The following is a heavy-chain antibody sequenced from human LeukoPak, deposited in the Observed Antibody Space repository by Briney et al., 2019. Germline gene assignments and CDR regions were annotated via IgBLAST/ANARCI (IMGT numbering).Heavy chain of an antibody. D-gene: IGHD2-15*01. Sequence: AGSLRLSCAASGFSVSSNYMSWVRQAPRKGLEWVSFIFSGGTIHYADSVKGRFTISRDNSQNPLYLQMGSLSAEDMPGFYWARYCSGVSCYSGNYDWGQGSLVTASS. CDR2: IFSGGTI. CDR1: GFSVSSNY. V-gene: IGHV3-53*05. CDR3: ARYCSGVSCYSGNYD. J-gene: IGHJ4*02.